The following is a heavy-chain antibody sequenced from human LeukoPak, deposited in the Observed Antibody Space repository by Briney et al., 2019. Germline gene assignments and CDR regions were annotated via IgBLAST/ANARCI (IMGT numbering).Heavy chain of an antibody. CDR1: GYTLTELS. CDR2: FDPEDGET. D-gene: IGHD2-15*01. V-gene: IGHV1-24*01. CDR3: ATGNIVVVVAATPEYYYYGMDV. J-gene: IGHJ6*02. Sequence: GASVKVSCKVSGYTLTELSMHWVRQAPGKGLEWMGGFDPEDGETIYAQKFQGRVTMTEDTSTDTAYMELSSLRSEDTAVYYCATGNIVVVVAATPEYYYYGMDVWGQGTTVTVSS.